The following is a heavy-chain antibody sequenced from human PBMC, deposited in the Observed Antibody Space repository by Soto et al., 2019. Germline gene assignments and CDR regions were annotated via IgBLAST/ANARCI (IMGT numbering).Heavy chain of an antibody. Sequence: PGESLKISCKGSGYSFTSYWVGWVRQMPGKGLEWMGIIYPGDSDTRYGPSFQGQVTISADKSISTAYLQWSSLKASDTAMYYCARHSGKYYDILTGQILYYGMDVWGQGTTVTVSS. CDR1: GYSFTSYW. CDR2: IYPGDSDT. V-gene: IGHV5-51*01. D-gene: IGHD3-9*01. J-gene: IGHJ6*02. CDR3: ARHSGKYYDILTGQILYYGMDV.